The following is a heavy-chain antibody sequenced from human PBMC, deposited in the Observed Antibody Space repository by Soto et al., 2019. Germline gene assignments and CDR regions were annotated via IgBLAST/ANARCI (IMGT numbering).Heavy chain of an antibody. CDR3: ARDLPLYSGYDVGYYYYYMDV. CDR1: GYTFTSYG. Sequence: ASVKVSCKASGYTFTSYGISWVRQAPGQGLEWMGWISAYNGNTNYAQKLQGRVTMTTDTSTSTAYMELRSLRSDDTAVYYCARDLPLYSGYDVGYYYYYMDVWGKGTTGTVSS. J-gene: IGHJ6*03. CDR2: ISAYNGNT. V-gene: IGHV1-18*01. D-gene: IGHD5-12*01.